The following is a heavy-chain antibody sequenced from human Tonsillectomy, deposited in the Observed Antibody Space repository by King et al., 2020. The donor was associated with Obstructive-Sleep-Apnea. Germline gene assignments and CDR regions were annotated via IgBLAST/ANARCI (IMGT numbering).Heavy chain of an antibody. J-gene: IGHJ4*02. CDR3: ARHNSDAGRRLDY. CDR2: IYPANSDT. D-gene: IGHD4-23*01. V-gene: IGHV5-51*01. Sequence: QLVQSGAEVKKPGESVKISCKGLGYNFTNNWIGWVRQMPGKGLEWMGIIYPANSDTRYSPSFQGQVTLTADKSISTTYLQWSSLKASDTAMYYCARHNSDAGRRLDYWGPGTLVTVSP. CDR1: GYNFTNNW.